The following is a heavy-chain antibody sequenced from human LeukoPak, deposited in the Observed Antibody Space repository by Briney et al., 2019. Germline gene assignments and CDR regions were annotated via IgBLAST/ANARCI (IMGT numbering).Heavy chain of an antibody. D-gene: IGHD2-21*02. CDR2: ISSSGSTI. CDR3: AKDNVVVTAINPYYFDY. V-gene: IGHV3-11*01. Sequence: GGSLRLSCAASGFTFSDYYMSWIRQAPGKGLEWVSYISSSGSTIYYADSVKGRFTISRDNAKNSLYLQMNSLRAEDTAVYYCAKDNVVVTAINPYYFDYWGQGTLVTVSS. J-gene: IGHJ4*02. CDR1: GFTFSDYY.